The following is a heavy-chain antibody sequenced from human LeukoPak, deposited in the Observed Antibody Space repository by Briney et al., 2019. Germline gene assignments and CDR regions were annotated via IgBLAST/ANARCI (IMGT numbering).Heavy chain of an antibody. CDR3: AKDPGYYYDSSGYYGGYFDY. Sequence: GGSLRLSCAASGFTFSSYGMHWVRQAPGKGLEWVAFIRYDGSNKYYADSVKGRFTISRDNSKNTLYLQMNSLRAEDTAVYYCAKDPGYYYDSSGYYGGYFDYWGQGTLVTVSS. CDR1: GFTFSSYG. J-gene: IGHJ4*02. V-gene: IGHV3-30*02. D-gene: IGHD3-22*01. CDR2: IRYDGSNK.